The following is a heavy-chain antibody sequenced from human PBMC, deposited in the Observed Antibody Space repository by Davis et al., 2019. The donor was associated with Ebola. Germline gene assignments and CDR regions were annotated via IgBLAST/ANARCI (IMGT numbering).Heavy chain of an antibody. CDR3: AISNLWEVDS. V-gene: IGHV4-31*11. Sequence: MPSETLSLTCAVYGGSFSGYYWTWIRQHPGRGLEWIGYISYGGRTSYNPSLKSRIIISEDTAKNQFSLKLSSVTAADTAVYYCAISNLWEVDSWGQGTLVTVSS. J-gene: IGHJ4*02. D-gene: IGHD1-26*01. CDR1: GGSFSGYY. CDR2: ISYGGRT.